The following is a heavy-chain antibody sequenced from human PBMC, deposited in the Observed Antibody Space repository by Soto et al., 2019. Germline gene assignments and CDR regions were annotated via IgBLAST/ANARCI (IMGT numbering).Heavy chain of an antibody. D-gene: IGHD6-19*01. V-gene: IGHV1-69*13. CDR3: ARQYSSGWRMDV. CDR1: GGTFSSYA. Sequence: SVKVSCKASGGTFSSYAISWVRQAPGQGLEWMGGIIPIFGTANCAQKFQGRVTITADESTSTAYLELSSLRSEDTAVYYCARQYSSGWRMDVWGQGTTVTVSS. J-gene: IGHJ6*02. CDR2: IIPIFGTA.